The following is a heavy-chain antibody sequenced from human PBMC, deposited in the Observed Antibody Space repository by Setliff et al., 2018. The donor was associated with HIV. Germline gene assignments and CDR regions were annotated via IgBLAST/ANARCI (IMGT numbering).Heavy chain of an antibody. CDR1: GGSIISGSYY. CDR3: ARWRHSSTWYMGFDP. D-gene: IGHD6-13*01. Sequence: SLTCNVSGGSIISGSYYWSWIRQPAGKGLEWIGRIYTSGGVTYNPSLESRVTISVDTSKNQFSLKLTSVTAADTAVYYCARWRHSSTWYMGFDPWGRGILVTVSS. CDR2: IYTSGGV. V-gene: IGHV4-61*02. J-gene: IGHJ5*02.